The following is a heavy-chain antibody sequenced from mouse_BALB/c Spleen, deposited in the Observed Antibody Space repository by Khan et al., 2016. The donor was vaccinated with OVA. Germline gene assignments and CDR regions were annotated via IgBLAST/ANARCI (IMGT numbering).Heavy chain of an antibody. V-gene: IGHV2-6-1*01. CDR1: GFSLTNYG. D-gene: IGHD2-4*01. J-gene: IGHJ4*01. CDR3: ARQPYYHYNIMDY. CDR2: IWSDGST. Sequence: VQLQESGPGLVAPSQSLSITCTISGFSLTNYGVHWVRQPPGKGLEWLVLIWSDGSTTYNSALKSRLTISKDNSNSQVFLKVNSLQTDDTAMYFCARQPYYHYNIMDYWGQGTSVTVSS.